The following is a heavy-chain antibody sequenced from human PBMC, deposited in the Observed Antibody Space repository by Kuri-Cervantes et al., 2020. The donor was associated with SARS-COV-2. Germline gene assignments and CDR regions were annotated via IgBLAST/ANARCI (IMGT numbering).Heavy chain of an antibody. CDR3: ARGGWQSDYFDY. Sequence: GSLRLSCTVSGGSISSSSYYWGWIRQPPGKGLEWIGSIYYSGSTYYNPSLKSRVTISVDTSKNQFSLKLSSVTAADAAVYYCARGGWQSDYFDYWGQGPLVTVSS. D-gene: IGHD6-19*01. V-gene: IGHV4-39*07. J-gene: IGHJ4*02. CDR2: IYYSGST. CDR1: GGSISSSSYY.